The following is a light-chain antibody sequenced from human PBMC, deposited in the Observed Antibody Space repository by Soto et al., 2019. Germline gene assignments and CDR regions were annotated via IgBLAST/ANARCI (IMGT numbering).Light chain of an antibody. CDR3: SSFTSKSTLI. V-gene: IGLV2-14*03. Sequence: QSALTQPASVSGSPGQSITISCAGTMRDIGAYNLVSWYQQHPGKAPQLIIYEARNRPSGISFRFSGSKSGNTASLTISGLQAEDEADYYCSSFTSKSTLIFGGGTQLTVL. CDR2: EAR. CDR1: MRDIGAYNL. J-gene: IGLJ2*01.